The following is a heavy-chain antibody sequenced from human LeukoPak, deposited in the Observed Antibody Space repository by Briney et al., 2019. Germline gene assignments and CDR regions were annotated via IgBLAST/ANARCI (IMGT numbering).Heavy chain of an antibody. Sequence: SGGSPRLSCAASGFTFDDYAMHWVRQAPGKGLEWVSAISGSGGSTYYADSVKGRFTISRDNAKNSLYLQMNSLRVEDTAVYYCARDLNWETFWGQGTLVSVSS. D-gene: IGHD7-27*01. CDR2: ISGSGGST. J-gene: IGHJ4*02. CDR3: ARDLNWETF. CDR1: GFTFDDYA. V-gene: IGHV3-23*01.